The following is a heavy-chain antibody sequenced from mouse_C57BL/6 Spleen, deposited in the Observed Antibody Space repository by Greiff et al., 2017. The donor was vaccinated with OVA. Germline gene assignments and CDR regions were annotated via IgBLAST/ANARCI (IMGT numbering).Heavy chain of an antibody. CDR2: IDPSDSYT. CDR3: ARSGGYYSYWYFDV. CDR1: GYTFTSYW. J-gene: IGHJ1*03. D-gene: IGHD2-3*01. Sequence: QVQLQQPGAELVMPGASVKLSCKASGYTFTSYWMHWVKQRPGQGLEWIGEIDPSDSYTNSNQKFKGKSTLTVDKSSNTAYMQLSSLTSEDSAVYYCARSGGYYSYWYFDVWGTGTTVTVSS. V-gene: IGHV1-69*01.